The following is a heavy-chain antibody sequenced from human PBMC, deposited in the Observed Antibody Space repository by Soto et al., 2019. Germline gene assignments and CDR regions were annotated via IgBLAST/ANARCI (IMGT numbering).Heavy chain of an antibody. CDR2: IGTAGDT. V-gene: IGHV3-13*01. Sequence: GGSLRLSCAASGFTFSSYDMHWVRQATGKGLEWVSAIGTAGDTYYPGSVKGRFTISRENAKNSLYLQMNSLRAGDTAVYYCARDKIGAKRIAAAWYWFDPWGQGTLVTVSS. D-gene: IGHD6-13*01. CDR1: GFTFSSYD. J-gene: IGHJ5*02. CDR3: ARDKIGAKRIAAAWYWFDP.